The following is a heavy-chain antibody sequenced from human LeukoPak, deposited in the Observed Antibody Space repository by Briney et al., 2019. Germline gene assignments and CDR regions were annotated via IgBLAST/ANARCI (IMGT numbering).Heavy chain of an antibody. J-gene: IGHJ4*02. CDR2: ISSSSSTI. CDR1: GFTFSSYS. CDR3: ARAPGYGAAYYFDY. V-gene: IGHV3-48*01. D-gene: IGHD1-1*01. Sequence: GGSLRLSCAASGFTFSSYSMNWVRQAPGKGLEWVSYISSSSSTIYYADSVKGRFTISRDNAKNSLYLQMNSLRAEDTAVYYCARAPGYGAAYYFDYWGQGTLVTVSS.